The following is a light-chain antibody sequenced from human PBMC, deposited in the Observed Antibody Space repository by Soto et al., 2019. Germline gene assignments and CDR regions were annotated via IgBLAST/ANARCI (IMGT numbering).Light chain of an antibody. CDR3: QQYYSTPQT. Sequence: DIVMTQSPDSLAVSLGERATINCKSSRSVLYSFDNQNYIAWYQQKPGQPPRLLIYWESTRESGVPDRFSGSGSGADFALSISSLQAEDVSVYYCQQYYSTPQTFGQGTTVEIK. CDR2: WES. J-gene: IGKJ1*01. CDR1: RSVLYSFDNQNY. V-gene: IGKV4-1*01.